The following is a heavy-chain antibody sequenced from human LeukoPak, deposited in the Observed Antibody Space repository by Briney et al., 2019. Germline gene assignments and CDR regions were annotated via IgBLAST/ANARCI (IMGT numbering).Heavy chain of an antibody. V-gene: IGHV3-48*03. D-gene: IGHD3-16*01. Sequence: SGGSLRLSCAASGXTFSSYDMNWVRQAPGKGQEWVSYISGSGTTTYYADSVKGRFTISRDYSKNSLYLQMNSLRAEDTAVYYCARDLVSGAYTFDIWGQGTMVTVSS. CDR1: GXTFSSYD. CDR3: ARDLVSGAYTFDI. J-gene: IGHJ3*02. CDR2: ISGSGTTT.